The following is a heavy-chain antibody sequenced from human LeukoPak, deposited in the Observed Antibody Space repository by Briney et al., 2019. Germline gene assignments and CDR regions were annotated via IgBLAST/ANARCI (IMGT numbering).Heavy chain of an antibody. CDR3: AKDRTGNYVAWFDP. Sequence: GGSLRLSCAASGFTFSSYAMSWVRQAPGKGLEWVSSISSGGGSTYYADSVKGRFTISRDNSRNTLYLQMNSLRAEDAAVYCCAKDRTGNYVAWFDPWGQGTLVTVSS. D-gene: IGHD4-11*01. CDR1: GFTFSSYA. J-gene: IGHJ5*02. V-gene: IGHV3-23*01. CDR2: ISSGGGST.